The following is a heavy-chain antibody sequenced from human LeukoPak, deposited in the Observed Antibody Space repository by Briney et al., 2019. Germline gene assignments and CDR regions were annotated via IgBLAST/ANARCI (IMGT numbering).Heavy chain of an antibody. D-gene: IGHD1-26*01. CDR2: ISSSSSTI. CDR1: GFTLSSYS. J-gene: IGHJ4*02. Sequence: GGSLRLSCAASGFTLSSYSMNWVRQAPGKGLEWVSYISSSSSTIHYADSVKGRSTISRDDAKNSLYLQMSSLRAEDTAVYYCATSVGALKCWGQGTLVTISS. V-gene: IGHV3-48*04. CDR3: ATSVGALKC.